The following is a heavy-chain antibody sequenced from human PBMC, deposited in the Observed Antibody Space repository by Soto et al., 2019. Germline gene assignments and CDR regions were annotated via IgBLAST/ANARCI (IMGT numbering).Heavy chain of an antibody. Sequence: EVQLVESGGGLVKPGGSLRVSCAASGFTFSGSAMHWVRQASGKGLEWVGRIRSKANSYATAYAASVKGRFTISRDDSNNTAYLQMNSLKTEDTAVYYCKVVVPAAINDYWGQGTLVTVSS. V-gene: IGHV3-73*01. J-gene: IGHJ4*02. CDR1: GFTFSGSA. CDR3: KVVVPAAINDY. D-gene: IGHD2-2*01. CDR2: IRSKANSYAT.